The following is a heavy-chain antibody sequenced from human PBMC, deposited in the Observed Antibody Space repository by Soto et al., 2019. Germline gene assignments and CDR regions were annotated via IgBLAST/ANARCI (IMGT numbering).Heavy chain of an antibody. V-gene: IGHV3-23*01. J-gene: IGHJ4*02. CDR1: GFTFSSYA. CDR2: ISGSGGST. Sequence: PGGSLRLSCAASGFTFSSYAMSWVRQAPGKGLEWVSAISGSGGSTYYADSVKGRFTISRDNSKNTLYLQMNSLRAEDTAVYYCAKEVDFWSGSTIPYFDYWGQGTLVTVSS. D-gene: IGHD3-3*01. CDR3: AKEVDFWSGSTIPYFDY.